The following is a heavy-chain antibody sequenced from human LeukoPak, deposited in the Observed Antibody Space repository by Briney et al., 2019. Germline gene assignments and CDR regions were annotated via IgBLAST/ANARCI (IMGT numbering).Heavy chain of an antibody. D-gene: IGHD3-9*01. V-gene: IGHV1-46*02. CDR1: AYTFNNYH. Sequence: GASVKVSCKATAYTFNNYHIHWVRQAPGQGLEWMGIINPSGDSTTYTQKFQGRVTMTRDTSTSTVYMDLSSLTSEDTAVYYCARDRYFDKYYYGIDVWGQGTTVTVSS. J-gene: IGHJ6*02. CDR3: ARDRYFDKYYYGIDV. CDR2: INPSGDST.